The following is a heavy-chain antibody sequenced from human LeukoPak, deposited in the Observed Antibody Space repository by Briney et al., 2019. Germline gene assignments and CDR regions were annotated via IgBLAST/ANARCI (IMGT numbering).Heavy chain of an antibody. J-gene: IGHJ3*02. V-gene: IGHV4-39*01. Sequence: SETLSLTCTVSGGSISSSSYYWGWIRQPPGKGLEWIGSIHYSGSTYYNPSLKSRVTISVDTSKNQFSLKLSSVTAADTAVYYCASPEPYYDFWSGYQTDAFDIWGQGTMVTVSS. D-gene: IGHD3-3*01. CDR1: GGSISSSSYY. CDR2: IHYSGST. CDR3: ASPEPYYDFWSGYQTDAFDI.